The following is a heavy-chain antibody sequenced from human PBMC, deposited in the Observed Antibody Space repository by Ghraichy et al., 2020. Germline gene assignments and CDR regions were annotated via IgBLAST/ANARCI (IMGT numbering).Heavy chain of an antibody. CDR2: ITHNGDEK. D-gene: IGHD3-16*01. Sequence: LSLTCEVSGLSISRFTLHWIRRAPGKGLEWVALITHNGDEKTYRDSVEGRFTISRYNHKGSLYLQMTRLTTDDTCVYYCVIDDGADHLAFQYWGQGALVTVSS. CDR3: VIDDGADHLAFQY. V-gene: IGHV3-30*04. J-gene: IGHJ4*02. CDR1: GLSISRFT.